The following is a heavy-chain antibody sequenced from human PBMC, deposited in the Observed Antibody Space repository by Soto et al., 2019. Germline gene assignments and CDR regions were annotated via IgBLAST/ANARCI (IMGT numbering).Heavy chain of an antibody. J-gene: IGHJ5*02. CDR3: ARQRRGGYWFDP. V-gene: IGHV4-30-4*01. Sequence: SETLSLTCAVSGVSVTNGDYYWSWMRQSPEKGLEWIGNIYYSETTSYNPSLNSRLSISIDTSRNQFSLQLTSVTAADTAIYYCARQRRGGYWFDPWGQGTLVTVSS. CDR2: IYYSETT. CDR1: GVSVTNGDYY.